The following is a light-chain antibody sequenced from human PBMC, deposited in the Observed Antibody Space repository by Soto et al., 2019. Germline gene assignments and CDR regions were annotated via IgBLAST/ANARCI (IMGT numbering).Light chain of an antibody. J-gene: IGKJ1*01. CDR3: QQYNAYSWWT. Sequence: DIPMTQSPSTLSVSVGDRVTITCRASQSISRWLGWYQQKPGKAPNLLIYDASTLESGVPSRFSGSGSGTEFTLTISSLQADDFATYYCQQYNAYSWWTFGQGTTVEI. V-gene: IGKV1-5*01. CDR2: DAS. CDR1: QSISRW.